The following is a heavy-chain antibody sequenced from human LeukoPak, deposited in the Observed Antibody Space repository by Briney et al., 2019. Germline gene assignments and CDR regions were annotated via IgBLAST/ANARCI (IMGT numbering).Heavy chain of an antibody. Sequence: GGSLRLSCRASGFSFMTYSMNWVRQAPGKGLEWVSYISSSGSTIYYADSVKGRFTISRDNAKNSLYLQMNSLRAEDTAVYYCAREGIAVAVNFDYWGQGTLVTVSS. CDR2: ISSSGSTI. V-gene: IGHV3-48*04. D-gene: IGHD6-19*01. CDR1: GFSFMTYS. CDR3: AREGIAVAVNFDY. J-gene: IGHJ4*02.